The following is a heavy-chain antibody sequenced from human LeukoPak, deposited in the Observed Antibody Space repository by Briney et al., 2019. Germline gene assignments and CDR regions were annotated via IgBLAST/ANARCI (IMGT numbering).Heavy chain of an antibody. V-gene: IGHV1-18*01. J-gene: IGHJ4*02. D-gene: IGHD3-10*01. CDR3: ARGEDSGSYGYHDY. CDR1: GYRFTSYG. Sequence: ASVKVSCKTSGYRFTSYGISWVRQAPGQGLEWMGWISGYNGNTNYADSRDFAQKYQGRVTMTTDKSTSTAYMELRSLRSDDTAMYYCARGEDSGSYGYHDYWGQGTLVTVSS. CDR2: ISGYNGNT.